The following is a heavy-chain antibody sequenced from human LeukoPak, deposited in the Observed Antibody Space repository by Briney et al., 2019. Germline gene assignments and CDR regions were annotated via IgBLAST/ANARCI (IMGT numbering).Heavy chain of an antibody. J-gene: IGHJ4*02. CDR2: IWYDGSTI. Sequence: GGSLRLSCAASGFTFSSYGMHWVRQAPGKGLEWVAVIWYDGSTIYYADSVKGRFTISRDNSKNTLYLQMNSLRAEDTAVYYCGRWGSGWFFDYWGQGTLVTVSS. D-gene: IGHD6-19*01. V-gene: IGHV3-33*01. CDR1: GFTFSSYG. CDR3: GRWGSGWFFDY.